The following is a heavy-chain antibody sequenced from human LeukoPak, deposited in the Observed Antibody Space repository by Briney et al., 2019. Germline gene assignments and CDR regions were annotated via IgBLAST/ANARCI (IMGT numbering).Heavy chain of an antibody. J-gene: IGHJ4*02. CDR3: AKGGIVVVITTPDY. Sequence: AGGSLRPSCAASGFTFDDYAMHWVRQAPGKGLEWVSAISGSGGSTYYADSVKGRFTISRDNSKNTLYLQMNSLRAEDTAVYYCAKGGIVVVITTPDYWGQGTLVTVSS. D-gene: IGHD3-22*01. CDR1: GFTFDDYA. CDR2: ISGSGGST. V-gene: IGHV3-23*01.